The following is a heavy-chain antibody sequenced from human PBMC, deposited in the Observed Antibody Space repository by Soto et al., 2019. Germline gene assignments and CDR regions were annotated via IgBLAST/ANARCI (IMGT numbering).Heavy chain of an antibody. Sequence: SETLSLTCTVSGGSISSYYWSWIRQPPGKGLEWIGYIYYSGSTNYNPSLKSRVTISVDTSKNQFSLKLSSVTAADTAVYYCARGQLVSSNLSPYFDYWGQGTLVTVSP. CDR3: ARGQLVSSNLSPYFDY. D-gene: IGHD4-4*01. CDR2: IYYSGST. V-gene: IGHV4-59*01. CDR1: GGSISSYY. J-gene: IGHJ4*02.